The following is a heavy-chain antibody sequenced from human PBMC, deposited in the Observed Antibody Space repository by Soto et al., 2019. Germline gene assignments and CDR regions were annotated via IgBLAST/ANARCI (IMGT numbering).Heavy chain of an antibody. V-gene: IGHV4-4*02. Sequence: KPSETLSLTCAVSGGSISSSNWWSWVRQPPGKGLEWIGEIYHSGSTNYNPSLKSRVTISVDKSKNQFSLKLSSVTAADTAVYYCARATLGGGYSYGYWFDPWGQGTLVTVSS. D-gene: IGHD5-18*01. CDR3: ARATLGGGYSYGYWFDP. CDR2: IYHSGST. CDR1: GGSISSSNW. J-gene: IGHJ5*02.